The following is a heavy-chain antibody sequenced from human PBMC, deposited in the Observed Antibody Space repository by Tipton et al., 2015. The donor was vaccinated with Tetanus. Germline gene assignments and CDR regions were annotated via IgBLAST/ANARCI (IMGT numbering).Heavy chain of an antibody. Sequence: TLSLTCAVSGGSFSDYYWTWIRQPPGKGLDWIGEINDSGTTKYNPSLKSRVTTSLDASRNQVSLKLSSVTAADTAVYYCARARVHVSVTMIVGPYYFDNWGQGILVTVSS. V-gene: IGHV4-34*01. D-gene: IGHD3-22*01. CDR3: ARARVHVSVTMIVGPYYFDN. CDR1: GGSFSDYY. J-gene: IGHJ4*02. CDR2: INDSGTT.